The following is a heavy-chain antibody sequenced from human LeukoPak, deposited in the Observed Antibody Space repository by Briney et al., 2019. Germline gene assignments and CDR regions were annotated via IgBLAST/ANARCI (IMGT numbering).Heavy chain of an antibody. Sequence: GGSLRLSCAASGFTFDDYGMSWVRQAPGKGLEWVAAIPYDGSNKYYADSVKGRFTISRDNSKNTLYLQMNSLRAEDTAVYYCASDYYMDVWGKGTTVTVSS. CDR2: IPYDGSNK. V-gene: IGHV3-30*03. J-gene: IGHJ6*03. CDR1: GFTFDDYG. CDR3: ASDYYMDV.